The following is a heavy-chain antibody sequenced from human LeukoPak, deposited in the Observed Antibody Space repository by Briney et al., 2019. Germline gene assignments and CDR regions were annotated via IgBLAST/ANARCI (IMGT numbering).Heavy chain of an antibody. D-gene: IGHD3-10*01. CDR1: GFTFSSYS. Sequence: PGGSLRLSCAASGFTFSSYSMNWVRQAPGKGLEWVSYISSSSSTIYYADSVKGRFTISRDNAKNSLYLQMNSLRAEDTAVYYCARDKAGGLLMGFDYWGQGTLVTVSS. CDR3: ARDKAGGLLMGFDY. V-gene: IGHV3-48*01. CDR2: ISSSSSTI. J-gene: IGHJ4*02.